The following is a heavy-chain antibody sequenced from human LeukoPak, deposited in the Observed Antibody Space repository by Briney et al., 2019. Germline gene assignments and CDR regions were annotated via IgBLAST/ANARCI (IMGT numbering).Heavy chain of an antibody. Sequence: SETLSLTCTVSGGSISSYYWSWIRQPAGKGLEWIGRIYTSGSTNYNPSLKSRVTMSVDTSKNQFSLKLSSVTAADTAVYYCARDLYPVGATHNWFDPWGQGTLVTVSS. V-gene: IGHV4-4*07. CDR1: GGSISSYY. J-gene: IGHJ5*02. CDR3: ARDLYPVGATHNWFDP. CDR2: IYTSGST. D-gene: IGHD1-26*01.